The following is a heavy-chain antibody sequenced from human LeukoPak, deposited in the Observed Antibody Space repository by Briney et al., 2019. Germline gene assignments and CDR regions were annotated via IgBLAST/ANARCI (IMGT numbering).Heavy chain of an antibody. CDR3: ARGYGTYGY. CDR1: GFTFSNYW. D-gene: IGHD1-7*01. J-gene: IGHJ4*02. CDR2: IKQDGSEK. Sequence: GGSLRLSCAASGFTFSNYWMSWVRQAPGEGLEWVANIKQDGSEKDCVDSVKGRFTISRDNAKNLLYLQMNSLRAEDTAVYYCARGYGTYGYWGQGTLVTVSS. V-gene: IGHV3-7*04.